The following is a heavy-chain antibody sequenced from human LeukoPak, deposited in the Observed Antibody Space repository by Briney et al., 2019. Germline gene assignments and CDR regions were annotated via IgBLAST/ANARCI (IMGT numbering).Heavy chain of an antibody. CDR3: ARAPTYYDILTGYYCMDV. D-gene: IGHD3-9*01. J-gene: IGHJ6*03. CDR1: GYTFTGYY. Sequence: ASVKVSCKASGYTFTGYYMHWVRQAPGQGLEWMGWINPNSGGTNYAQKFQGRVTMTRDTPISTAYMELSRLRSDDTAVYYCARAPTYYDILTGYYCMDVWGKGTTVTVSS. CDR2: INPNSGGT. V-gene: IGHV1-2*02.